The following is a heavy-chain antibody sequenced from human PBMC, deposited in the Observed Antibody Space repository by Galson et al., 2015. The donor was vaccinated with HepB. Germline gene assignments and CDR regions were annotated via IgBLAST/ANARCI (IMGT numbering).Heavy chain of an antibody. J-gene: IGHJ4*02. V-gene: IGHV3-33*01. CDR2: IWYDGSNK. CDR3: ARGSSGSYPIDY. Sequence: SLRLSCAASGFTFSSYGMHWVRQAPGKGLEWVAVIWYDGSNKYYADSVKGRFTISRDNSKNTLYLQMNSLRAEDTAVYYCARGSSGSYPIDYWGQGTLVTVSS. D-gene: IGHD1-26*01. CDR1: GFTFSSYG.